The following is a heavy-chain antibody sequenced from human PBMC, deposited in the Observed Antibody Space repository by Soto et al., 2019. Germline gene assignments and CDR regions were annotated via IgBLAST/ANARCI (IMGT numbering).Heavy chain of an antibody. CDR1: GFTFSSYD. D-gene: IGHD3-10*01. V-gene: IGHV3-13*01. CDR3: ARDAACGSGGGSYYFDY. J-gene: IGHJ4*02. Sequence: EVQLVESGGGLVQPGGSLRLSCAASGFTFSSYDMHWVRQATGKGLEWVSAIGTAGDTYYPGSVKGRFTISIENAKNSLYLHMISGIAEDTAVYYCARDAACGSGGGSYYFDYWGPGTLVTVSS. CDR2: IGTAGDT.